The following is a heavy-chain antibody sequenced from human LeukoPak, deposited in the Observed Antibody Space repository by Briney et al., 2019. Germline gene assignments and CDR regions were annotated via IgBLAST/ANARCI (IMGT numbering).Heavy chain of an antibody. CDR3: ARACTSGCSDLDY. V-gene: IGHV1-2*02. J-gene: IGHJ4*02. Sequence: ASVKVSCTASGYTFTDYDMHWGRKAPGQGLEWMGWMQTNNSGTNYAKKFQGRVTMTRHTSISTAYMELSTLISDDTAVYFCARACTSGCSDLDYWGQGTLVTVSS. CDR1: GYTFTDYD. D-gene: IGHD6-19*01. CDR2: MQTNNSGT.